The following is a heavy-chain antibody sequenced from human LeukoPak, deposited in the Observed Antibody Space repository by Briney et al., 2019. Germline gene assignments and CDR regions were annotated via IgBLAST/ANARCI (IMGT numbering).Heavy chain of an antibody. V-gene: IGHV4-34*01. CDR2: INHSGST. D-gene: IGHD3-10*01. CDR1: GGSISSYY. J-gene: IGHJ4*02. CDR3: ARGLFGWFGELSGFDY. Sequence: SETLSLTCTVSGGSISSYYWSWIRQPPGKGLEWIGEINHSGSTNYNPSLKSRVTISVDTSKNQFSLKLSSVTAADTAVYYCARGLFGWFGELSGFDYWGQGTLVTVSS.